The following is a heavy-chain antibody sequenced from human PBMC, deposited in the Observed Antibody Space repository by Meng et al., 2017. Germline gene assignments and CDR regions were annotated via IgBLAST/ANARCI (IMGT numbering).Heavy chain of an antibody. Sequence: GWVGRIKSSADGGTTDYAGPVKGRFSMSRDDSTNTLYLQRNSLKTEDTAVYYCTTNTVAGFGRYLDYWRQEPLVTVSS. J-gene: IGHJ4*02. D-gene: IGHD6-19*01. CDR2: IKSSADGGTT. V-gene: IGHV3-15*01. CDR3: TTNTVAGFGRYLDY.